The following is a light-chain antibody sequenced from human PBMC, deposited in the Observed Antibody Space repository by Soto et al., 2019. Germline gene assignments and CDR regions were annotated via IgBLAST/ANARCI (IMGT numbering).Light chain of an antibody. CDR3: QEYDNLLS. CDR2: DAS. J-gene: IGKJ4*01. V-gene: IGKV1-33*01. Sequence: DFQMTQSPSSLSASVGDRVTITCQASQDISNYLNWYQQKPGKAPKRLIYDASNLETGVPSRFSGSGSGTDFTFTISSLQPEDNATYYCQEYDNLLSFGGGTKVEIK. CDR1: QDISNY.